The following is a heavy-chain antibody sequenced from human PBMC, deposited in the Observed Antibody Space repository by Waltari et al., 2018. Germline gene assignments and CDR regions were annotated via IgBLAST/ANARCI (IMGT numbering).Heavy chain of an antibody. D-gene: IGHD6-19*01. J-gene: IGHJ4*02. Sequence: EVQMVESGGGLVKPGGSLRLSCAASGFTFSSFSMHWVRKAPGKGLEYVSAFSRDGVTTYYANSVKGRFTISRDNSKNTLYLQMGSLRAEDMAVYYCARIDGSGWYGSWGQGTLVTVSS. CDR2: FSRDGVTT. CDR3: ARIDGSGWYGS. CDR1: GFTFSSFS. V-gene: IGHV3-64*01.